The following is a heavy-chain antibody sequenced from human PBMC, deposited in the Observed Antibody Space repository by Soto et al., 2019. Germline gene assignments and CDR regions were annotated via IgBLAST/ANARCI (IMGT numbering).Heavy chain of an antibody. J-gene: IGHJ5*02. CDR2: IIPIFGTA. D-gene: IGHD3-16*01. Sequence: QVQLVQSGAEVKKPGSSVKVSCKASGGTFSSYAISWVRQAPGQGLEWMGGIIPIFGTANYAQKCQGRLTITADESRSTAYTELSSLRSEDTDVDSCAREALSTTSMLWTLRSYTWFDPCGQGSLVTVSS. CDR3: AREALSTTSMLWTLRSYTWFDP. V-gene: IGHV1-69*19. CDR1: GGTFSSYA.